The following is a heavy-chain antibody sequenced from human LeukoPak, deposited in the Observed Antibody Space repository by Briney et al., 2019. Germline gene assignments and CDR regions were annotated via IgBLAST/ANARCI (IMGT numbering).Heavy chain of an antibody. CDR1: GGSFSGYY. Sequence: SETLSLTCAVYGGSFSGYYWSWIRQPPGKGLXXXXEINHSGSTNYNPSLKSRVTISVDTSKNQFSLKLSSVTAADTAVYYCARGRGYCSSTSCYKAPTYYYYYYGMDVWGQGTTVTVSS. D-gene: IGHD2-2*02. V-gene: IGHV4-34*01. J-gene: IGHJ6*02. CDR2: INHSGST. CDR3: ARGRGYCSSTSCYKAPTYYYYYYGMDV.